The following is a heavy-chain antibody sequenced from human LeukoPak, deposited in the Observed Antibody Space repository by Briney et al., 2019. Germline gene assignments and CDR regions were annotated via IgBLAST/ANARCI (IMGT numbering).Heavy chain of an antibody. D-gene: IGHD6-13*01. V-gene: IGHV4-39*07. Sequence: SETLSLTCTVSGGSISSSSYYWGWIRQPPGKGLEWIGSIYYSGSTYYNPSLKSRVTISVDTSKNQFSLKLSSVTAADTAVYYCARGWGSSSWYSYWYFDLWGRGTLVTVSS. CDR1: GGSISSSSYY. CDR3: ARGWGSSSWYSYWYFDL. J-gene: IGHJ2*01. CDR2: IYYSGST.